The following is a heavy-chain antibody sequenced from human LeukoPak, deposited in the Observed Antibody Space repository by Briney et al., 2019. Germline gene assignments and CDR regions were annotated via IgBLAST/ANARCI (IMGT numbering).Heavy chain of an antibody. CDR2: IRSKAYGGTT. D-gene: IGHD2-15*01. Sequence: GSLRLSCTASGFTFGDYAMSWVRQAPGKGLEWVGFIRSKAYGGTTEYAASVKGRFTISRDDSKSIAYLQMNSLKTEDTAVYYCTRDRRQDIVVVVAATRRDYYYYMDVWGKGTTVTISS. J-gene: IGHJ6*03. V-gene: IGHV3-49*04. CDR1: GFTFGDYA. CDR3: TRDRRQDIVVVVAATRRDYYYYMDV.